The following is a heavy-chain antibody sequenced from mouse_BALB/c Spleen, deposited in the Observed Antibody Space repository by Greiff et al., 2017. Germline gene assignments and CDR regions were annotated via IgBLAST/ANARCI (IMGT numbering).Heavy chain of an antibody. CDR2: ISSGGST. Sequence: EVKLVESGGGLVKPGGSLKLSCAASGFTFSSYAMSWVRQTPEKRLEWVASISSGGSTYYPDSVKGRFTISRDNARNSLYLQMISLRSEDTAMYYCARGGGNYSYAMDYWGQGTSVTVAS. CDR1: GFTFSSYA. J-gene: IGHJ4*01. V-gene: IGHV5-6-5*01. D-gene: IGHD2-1*01. CDR3: ARGGGNYSYAMDY.